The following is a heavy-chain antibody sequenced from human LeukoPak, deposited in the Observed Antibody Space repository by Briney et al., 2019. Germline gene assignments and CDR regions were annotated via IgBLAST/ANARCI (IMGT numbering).Heavy chain of an antibody. CDR2: IRSKANSYAT. CDR1: GFTFSGSA. Sequence: GGSLRLSCEASGFTFSGSAMHWVRQASGQGLEWIGRIRSKANSYATAYAASVKGRFTISRGDSKNTAYLQMNSLKTEDTAVYYCTRIRAGSGRYFKQNWFDPWGQGTLVTVST. J-gene: IGHJ5*01. CDR3: TRIRAGSGRYFKQNWFDP. V-gene: IGHV3-73*01. D-gene: IGHD3-9*01.